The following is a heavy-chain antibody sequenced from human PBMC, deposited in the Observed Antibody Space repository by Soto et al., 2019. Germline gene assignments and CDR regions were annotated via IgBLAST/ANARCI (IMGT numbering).Heavy chain of an antibody. J-gene: IGHJ6*02. CDR3: ARAAKRISYPGEGGDYYYYGMDV. CDR2: INPNSGST. V-gene: IGHV1-2*04. Sequence: ASVKVSCKASGYTFTGYYMHWVRQAPGQGLEWMGWINPNSGSTNYAQKFQGWVTMIRDTSISTAYMGLSRLRSDDTAVYYCARAAKRISYPGEGGDYYYYGMDVWGQGTTVTVSS. CDR1: GYTFTGYY. D-gene: IGHD3-10*01.